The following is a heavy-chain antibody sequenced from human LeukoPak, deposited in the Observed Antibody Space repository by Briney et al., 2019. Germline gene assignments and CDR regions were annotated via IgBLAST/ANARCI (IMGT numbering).Heavy chain of an antibody. D-gene: IGHD3-9*01. CDR3: ARALGDILTGYYKGLFDY. CDR2: IKQDGSEK. Sequence: PGGSLRLSCAASGFTFSSYWMSWVRQAPGKGLEWVANIKQDGSEKYYVDSVKGRFTISRDNAKNSLYLQMNSLRAEDTAVYYCARALGDILTGYYKGLFDYWGQGTLVTVSS. V-gene: IGHV3-7*01. J-gene: IGHJ4*02. CDR1: GFTFSSYW.